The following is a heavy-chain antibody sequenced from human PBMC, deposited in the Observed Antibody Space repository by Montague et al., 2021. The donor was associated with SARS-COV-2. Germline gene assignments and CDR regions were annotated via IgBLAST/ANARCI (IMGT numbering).Heavy chain of an antibody. D-gene: IGHD1-26*01. V-gene: IGHV3-30-3*01. Sequence: SLRLSCAASGFTFSSYAMHWVRQAPGKGLEWVAVISYDGSNKYYADSVKGRFTISRDNSKNTLYLQMNSLRAEDTAVYYCARTYSGSYFGGFDIWGLGTMVTVSS. CDR1: GFTFSSYA. CDR2: ISYDGSNK. J-gene: IGHJ3*02. CDR3: ARTYSGSYFGGFDI.